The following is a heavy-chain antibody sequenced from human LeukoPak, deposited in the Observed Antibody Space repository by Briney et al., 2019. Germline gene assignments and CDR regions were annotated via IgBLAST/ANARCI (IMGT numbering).Heavy chain of an antibody. CDR1: GGSFSGYY. D-gene: IGHD4-17*01. Sequence: SETLSLTCAVYGGSFSGYYWSWIRQPPGKGLEWIGEINHSGSTNYNPSLKSRVTISVDTSKNQFSLKLSSVTAADTAVYYCARLTVTTFDARFVYWGQGTLVTVSS. V-gene: IGHV4-34*01. CDR3: ARLTVTTFDARFVY. CDR2: INHSGST. J-gene: IGHJ4*02.